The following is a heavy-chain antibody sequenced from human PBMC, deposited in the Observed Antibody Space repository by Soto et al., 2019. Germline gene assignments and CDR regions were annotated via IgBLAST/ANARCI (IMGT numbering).Heavy chain of an antibody. J-gene: IGHJ5*02. CDR2: INSDGSST. CDR1: GFTFSSYW. V-gene: IGHV3-74*01. D-gene: IGHD6-13*01. CDR3: ARDLRFSSSWFLIGWFAP. Sequence: EVQLVESGGGLVQPGGSLRLSCAASGFTFSSYWMHWVRQAPGKGLVWVSRINSDGSSTNYAVSVKGRFTISRDNAKNTLYLQMNSLRAEDTAVYYCARDLRFSSSWFLIGWFAPWGQGTLVTVSS.